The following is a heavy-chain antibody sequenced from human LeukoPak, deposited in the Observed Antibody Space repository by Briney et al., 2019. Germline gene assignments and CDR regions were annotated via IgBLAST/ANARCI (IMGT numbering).Heavy chain of an antibody. CDR3: ARSVRGSSDYYYGMDV. J-gene: IGHJ6*02. CDR2: IIPILGIA. D-gene: IGHD1-26*01. CDR1: GGTFSSYA. V-gene: IGHV1-69*04. Sequence: SVKVSCKASGGTFSSYAISWVRQAPGQXXXWMGRIIPILGIANYAQKFQGRVTITADKSTSTAYMELSSLRSEDTAVYYCARSVRGSSDYYYGMDVWGQGTTVTVSS.